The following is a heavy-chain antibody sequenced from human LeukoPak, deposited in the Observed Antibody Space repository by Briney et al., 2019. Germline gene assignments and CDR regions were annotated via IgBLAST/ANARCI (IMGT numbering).Heavy chain of an antibody. J-gene: IGHJ6*02. CDR1: GYTFTGYY. Sequence: GASVKVSCKASGYTFTGYYMHWVRQAPGQGPEWMGWISGYNGNTNYAQKFQGRVTMTTDTSTSTAYMELRDLKSDDTAVYYCGRDYYYGTSAPYNFGIDVWGQGTTVTVSS. D-gene: IGHD3-10*01. CDR3: GRDYYYGTSAPYNFGIDV. CDR2: ISGYNGNT. V-gene: IGHV1-18*04.